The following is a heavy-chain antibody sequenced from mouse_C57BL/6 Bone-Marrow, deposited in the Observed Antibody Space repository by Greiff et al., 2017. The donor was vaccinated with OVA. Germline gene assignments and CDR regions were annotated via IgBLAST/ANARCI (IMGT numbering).Heavy chain of an antibody. CDR2: IWRGGST. CDR3: AEAGGDYLWWYFDV. CDR1: GFSLTSYG. Sequence: VQLVESGPGLVQPSQSLSITCTVSGFSLTSYGVHWVRQSPGKGLEWLGVIWRGGSTDYNAAFMSRLSITKDNSKSQVFFKMNSLQADDTAIYYGAEAGGDYLWWYFDVWGTGTTVTVSP. V-gene: IGHV2-5*01. J-gene: IGHJ1*03. D-gene: IGHD2-13*01.